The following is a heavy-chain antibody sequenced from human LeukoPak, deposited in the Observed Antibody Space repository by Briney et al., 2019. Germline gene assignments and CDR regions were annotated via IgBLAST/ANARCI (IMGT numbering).Heavy chain of an antibody. CDR3: AKCSGGNCYHSDDH. CDR2: ISSGSRYI. D-gene: IGHD2-15*01. CDR1: GFTFSAYS. J-gene: IGHJ5*02. V-gene: IGHV3-21*01. Sequence: GGSLRLSCAASGFTFSAYSMNWVRQAPGKGLEWVSSISSGSRYIYYTDSVKGRFTISRDNAKDSLYLQMNSLRAEDTAVYYCAKCSGGNCYHSDDHWGQGTLVTVSP.